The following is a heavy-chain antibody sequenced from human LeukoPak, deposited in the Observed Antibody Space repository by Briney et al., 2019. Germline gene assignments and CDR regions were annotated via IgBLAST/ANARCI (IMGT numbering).Heavy chain of an antibody. Sequence: SETLSLTCDVSGYSVSSGYYWGWIRQPPGKGLEWIGSIYHSGSTYYNPSLKSRVTISVDTSKNQFSLKLSSVTAADTAVYYCARLKYSSSHFDYWGQGTLVTVSS. CDR2: IYHSGST. D-gene: IGHD6-6*01. J-gene: IGHJ4*02. V-gene: IGHV4-38-2*01. CDR3: ARLKYSSSHFDY. CDR1: GYSVSSGYY.